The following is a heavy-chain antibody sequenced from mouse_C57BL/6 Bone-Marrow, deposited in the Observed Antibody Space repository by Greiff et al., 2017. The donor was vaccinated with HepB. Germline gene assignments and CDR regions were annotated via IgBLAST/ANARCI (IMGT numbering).Heavy chain of an antibody. J-gene: IGHJ3*01. CDR2: ISNGGGST. D-gene: IGHD2-5*01. V-gene: IGHV5-12*01. Sequence: EVQGVESGGGLVQPGGSLKLSCAASGFTFSDYYMYWVRQTPEKRLEWVAYISNGGGSTYYPDTVKGRFTISRDNAKNTLYLQMSRLKSEDTAMYYCARAYYSNFLAYWGQGTLVTVSA. CDR1: GFTFSDYY. CDR3: ARAYYSNFLAY.